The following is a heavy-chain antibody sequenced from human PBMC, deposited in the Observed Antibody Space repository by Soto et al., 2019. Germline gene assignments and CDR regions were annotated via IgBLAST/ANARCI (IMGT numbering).Heavy chain of an antibody. CDR3: ARGKLGYEDGMDV. CDR1: GYTFTGYY. D-gene: IGHD3-3*01. V-gene: IGHV1-2*04. Sequence: ASVKVSCKASGYTFTGYYMHWVRQAPGQGLEWMEWINPNSGGTNYAQKFQGWVTMTRDTSISTAYMELSRLRSDDTAVYYCARGKLGYEDGMDVWGQGTTVTVSS. J-gene: IGHJ6*02. CDR2: INPNSGGT.